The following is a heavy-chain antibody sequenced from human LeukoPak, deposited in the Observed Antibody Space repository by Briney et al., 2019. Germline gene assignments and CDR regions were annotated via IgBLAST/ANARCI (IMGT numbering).Heavy chain of an antibody. CDR1: GGSISSYY. V-gene: IGHV3-53*01. D-gene: IGHD5-12*01. Sequence: ETLSLTCTVSGGSISSYYWSWVRQAPGKGPEWVSVIYSGGSTDYTDSVKGRFTISRDNSKNTLYLQMNSLRAEDTAVYYCVRDINARGYGGVGYFDYWGQGTLVTVSS. CDR3: VRDINARGYGGVGYFDY. J-gene: IGHJ4*02. CDR2: IYSGGST.